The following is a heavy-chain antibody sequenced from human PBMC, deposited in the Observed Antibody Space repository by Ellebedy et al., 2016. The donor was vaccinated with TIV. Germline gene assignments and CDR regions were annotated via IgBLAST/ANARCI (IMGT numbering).Heavy chain of an antibody. D-gene: IGHD1-1*01. CDR2: IFYNGDT. CDR1: GISIGRYS. V-gene: IGHV4-59*01. CDR3: SGGARARMED. J-gene: IGHJ4*02. Sequence: MPSETLSLTCNVPGISIGRYSWSWVRQTPERGLEWIGYIFYNGDTNHNPSLKSRVSLSLDTSKKQSSLRLSSVTAADTAFYFCSGGARARMEDWGQGTLVTVSS.